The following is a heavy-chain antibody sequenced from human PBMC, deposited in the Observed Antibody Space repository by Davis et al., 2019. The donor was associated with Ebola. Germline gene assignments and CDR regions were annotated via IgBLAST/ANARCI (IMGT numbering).Heavy chain of an antibody. CDR3: ARDDGSSWYGPAYYYYYGMDV. D-gene: IGHD6-13*01. Sequence: AASVKVSCKASGYTFTSYAMHWVRQAPGQRLEWMGWINAGNGKTKYSQKFQGRVTITRDTSASTAYMELSRLRSEDTAVYYSARDDGSSWYGPAYYYYYGMDVWGQGTTVTVSS. V-gene: IGHV1-3*01. J-gene: IGHJ6*02. CDR1: GYTFTSYA. CDR2: INAGNGKT.